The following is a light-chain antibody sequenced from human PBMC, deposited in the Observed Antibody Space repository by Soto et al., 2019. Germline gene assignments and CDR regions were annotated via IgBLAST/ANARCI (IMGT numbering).Light chain of an antibody. CDR1: QSVSSIY. V-gene: IGKV3-20*01. CDR3: QQYDTLPRT. J-gene: IGKJ1*01. Sequence: EIVLTQSPGTLSLSPGERATLSCRASQSVSSIYLAWYQQKPGQAPRLLIYGASSRATGIPDRFSGSGSGTDFTLTISRLEPEDFAVYYCQQYDTLPRTFGQGTKVEI. CDR2: GAS.